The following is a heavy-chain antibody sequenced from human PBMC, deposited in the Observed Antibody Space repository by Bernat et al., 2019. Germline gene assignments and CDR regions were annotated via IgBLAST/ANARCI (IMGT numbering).Heavy chain of an antibody. J-gene: IGHJ4*02. CDR1: GFTFSSYA. D-gene: IGHD3-10*01. V-gene: IGHV3-30-3*01. CDR2: ISYDGSNK. CDR3: AKDLPAERFGELLPIGSFDY. Sequence: QVQLVESGGGVVQPGRSLRLSCAASGFTFSSYAMHWVRQAPGKGLEWVAVISYDGSNKYYADSVKGRFTISRDNSKNTLYLQMNSLRAEDTAVYYCAKDLPAERFGELLPIGSFDYWGQGTLVTVSS.